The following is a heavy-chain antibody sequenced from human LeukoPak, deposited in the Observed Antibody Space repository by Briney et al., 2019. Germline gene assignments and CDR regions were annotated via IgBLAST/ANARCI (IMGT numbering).Heavy chain of an antibody. Sequence: PSETLSLTCTVSGGSISSYYWSWIRQPPGKGLEWIGYIYTSGSTNYNPSLKSRVTISVDTSKNQFSLKLSSVTAADTAVYYCARDPGAAADYYYYYYMDVWGKGTTVTVSS. CDR2: IYTSGST. D-gene: IGHD6-13*01. V-gene: IGHV4-4*08. J-gene: IGHJ6*03. CDR3: ARDPGAAADYYYYYYMDV. CDR1: GGSISSYY.